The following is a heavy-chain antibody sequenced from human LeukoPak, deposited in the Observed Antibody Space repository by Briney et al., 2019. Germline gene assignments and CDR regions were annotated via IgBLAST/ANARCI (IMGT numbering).Heavy chain of an antibody. CDR1: GFTFSTYW. Sequence: GGSLRLSCAASGFTFSTYWMSWVRQAPGKGLEWVANIKQDGSEKYYVDSVKGRFTISRDNAKNSLYLQMNSLRAEDTALYYCVRDVILTGYNPDAFDIWGQGTMVTVSS. V-gene: IGHV3-7*01. D-gene: IGHD3-9*01. J-gene: IGHJ3*02. CDR2: IKQDGSEK. CDR3: VRDVILTGYNPDAFDI.